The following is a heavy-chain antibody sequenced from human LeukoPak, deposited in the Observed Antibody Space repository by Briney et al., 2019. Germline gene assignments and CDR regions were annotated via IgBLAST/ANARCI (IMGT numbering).Heavy chain of an antibody. Sequence: EASVKVSCKASGYTFTSYDINWVRQATGQGLEWMGWMNPNSGNTGYAQKFQGRVTITRNTSISTAYMELSSLRSEDTAVYYCARGEYSSSSGGFDAFDIWGQGTMVTVSS. CDR1: GYTFTSYD. D-gene: IGHD6-6*01. CDR3: ARGEYSSSSGGFDAFDI. J-gene: IGHJ3*02. V-gene: IGHV1-8*03. CDR2: MNPNSGNT.